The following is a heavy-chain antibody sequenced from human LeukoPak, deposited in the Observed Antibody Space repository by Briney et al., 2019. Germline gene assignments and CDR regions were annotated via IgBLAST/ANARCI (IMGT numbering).Heavy chain of an antibody. J-gene: IGHJ3*02. D-gene: IGHD2-15*01. CDR3: ARYCSGGSCYSNDAFDI. Sequence: PGGSLRLSCAASGFTFSGYAMHWVRQAPGKGLEYVSAISSNGGSTYYANSVKGRFTISRDNSKNTLYLQVGSLRAEDMAVYYRARYCSGGSCYSNDAFDIWGQGTMVTVSS. CDR2: ISSNGGST. V-gene: IGHV3-64*01. CDR1: GFTFSGYA.